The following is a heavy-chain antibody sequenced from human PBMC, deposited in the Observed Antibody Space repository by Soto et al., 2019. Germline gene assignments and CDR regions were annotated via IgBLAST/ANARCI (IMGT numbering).Heavy chain of an antibody. V-gene: IGHV4-38-2*02. J-gene: IGHJ6*02. CDR3: ARDISPGYYYGMDV. Sequence: PSETLSLTCAVSGYSISSGYYWGWIRQPPGKGLEWIGSIYHSGSTYYNPSLKSRVTISVDTSKNQFSLKLSSVTAADTAVYYCARDISPGYYYGMDVWGQGTTVTVS. D-gene: IGHD2-2*01. CDR2: IYHSGST. CDR1: GYSISSGYY.